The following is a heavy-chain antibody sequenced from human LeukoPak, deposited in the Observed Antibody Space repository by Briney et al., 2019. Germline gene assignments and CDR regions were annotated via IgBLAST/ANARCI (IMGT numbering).Heavy chain of an antibody. Sequence: GGSLKLSCAASGFTFSSYAMTWVRQAPGRGLEWVSSVSGPGGSANYADSVKGRFTISRDNLKNTLYLQMDSLRAEDTAVYYCAKRFDSSGYSPSHDWGQGTLVTVSS. CDR1: GFTFSSYA. J-gene: IGHJ4*02. V-gene: IGHV3-23*01. D-gene: IGHD3-22*01. CDR3: AKRFDSSGYSPSHD. CDR2: VSGPGGSA.